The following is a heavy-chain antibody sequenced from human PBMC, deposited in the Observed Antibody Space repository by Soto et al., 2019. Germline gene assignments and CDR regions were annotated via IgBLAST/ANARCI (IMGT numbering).Heavy chain of an antibody. D-gene: IGHD6-19*01. CDR3: ARGVAGPLHWFDP. Sequence: ASVKVSCKASGYTFSSYAMHWVRQAPGQRLEWMGWINAGNGNTKYSQKLQGRVTITRDTSASTAYMELSSLRSEDTAVYYCARGVAGPLHWFDPWGQGTLVTVSS. J-gene: IGHJ5*02. V-gene: IGHV1-3*01. CDR1: GYTFSSYA. CDR2: INAGNGNT.